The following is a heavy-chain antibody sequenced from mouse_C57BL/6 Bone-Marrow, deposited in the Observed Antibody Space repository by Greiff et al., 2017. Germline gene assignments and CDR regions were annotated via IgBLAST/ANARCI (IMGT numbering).Heavy chain of an antibody. J-gene: IGHJ2*01. CDR1: GYTFTSSW. V-gene: IGHV1-59*01. CDR3: ARSIDY. CDR2: IDPSDSYP. Sequence: QVQLQQPGAELVRPGTSLKLSCKASGYTFTSSWMHWVKQRPGQGLEWIGVIDPSDSYPNYNQKFKGKATLTVDTSSSTAYMQLSSLTSEDSAVYYCARSIDYWGQGTTLSVSS.